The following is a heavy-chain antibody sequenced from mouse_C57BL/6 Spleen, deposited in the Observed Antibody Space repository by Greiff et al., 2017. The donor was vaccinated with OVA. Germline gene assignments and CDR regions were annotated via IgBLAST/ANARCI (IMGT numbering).Heavy chain of an antibody. CDR3: ARHPAYYFDY. CDR1: GFTFSSYT. CDR2: ISGGGGNT. J-gene: IGHJ2*01. Sequence: DVHLVESGGGLVKPGGSLKLSCAASGFTFSSYTMSWVRQTPEKRLEWVATISGGGGNTYYPDSVKGRFTISRDNAKNTLYLQMSSLRSEDTALYYCARHPAYYFDYWGQGTTLTVSS. V-gene: IGHV5-9*01.